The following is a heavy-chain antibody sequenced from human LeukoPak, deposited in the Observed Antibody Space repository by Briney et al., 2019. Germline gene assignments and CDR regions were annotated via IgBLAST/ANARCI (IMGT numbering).Heavy chain of an antibody. Sequence: YPGASLRLSCAASGFTFSSYTMNWVRQAPGKGLEWVSSISSDSNYIYYADSVKGRFTISRDNAWNSLYLQMNSLRAEDTAVYYCARKENILTGYYDHWGQGTLVTVSS. CDR1: GFTFSSYT. J-gene: IGHJ5*02. CDR3: ARKENILTGYYDH. V-gene: IGHV3-21*01. CDR2: ISSDSNYI. D-gene: IGHD3-9*01.